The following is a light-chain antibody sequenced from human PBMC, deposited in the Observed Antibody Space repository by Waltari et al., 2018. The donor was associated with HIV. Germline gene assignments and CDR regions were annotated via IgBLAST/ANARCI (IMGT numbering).Light chain of an antibody. CDR2: GAS. CDR3: QQYNNRPWT. J-gene: IGKJ1*01. V-gene: IGKV3D-15*01. CDR1: QSVSSN. Sequence: EIVMTQSPATLSVSPGERATLSCRASQSVSSNLAWYQQKPGQAPRLLMYGASTRATGIPARFNGSGSGTEFTLTISSLQSEDFAVYYCQQYNNRPWTFGQGTTVEIK.